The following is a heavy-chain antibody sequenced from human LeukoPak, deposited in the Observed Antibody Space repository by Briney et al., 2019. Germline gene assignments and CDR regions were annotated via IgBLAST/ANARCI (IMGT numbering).Heavy chain of an antibody. Sequence: PGGSLRLSCAASGFTFSDSWMHWVRQAPGKGLVWVPRVNSDGRTTNYADSVKRRFTISRDNAKNTLFLQMNSLRDEDTAVYYCARAGPYSKSWYYFDYWGQGTLVTVSS. CDR1: GFTFSDSW. CDR3: ARAGPYSKSWYYFDY. J-gene: IGHJ4*02. V-gene: IGHV3-74*01. D-gene: IGHD6-13*01. CDR2: VNSDGRTT.